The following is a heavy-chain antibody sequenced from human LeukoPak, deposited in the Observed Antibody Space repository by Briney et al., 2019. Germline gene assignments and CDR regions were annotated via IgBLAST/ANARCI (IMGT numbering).Heavy chain of an antibody. Sequence: SETLSLTCAVSGGSFSDYQWNWIRQSPGKGLEWLGEISHSGTTTYNPSLKSRVTISVDTSKNQFSLKLSSVTAADTAVYYCARTGMVSGAFDIWGQGTMVTVSS. CDR1: GGSFSDYQ. CDR3: ARTGMVSGAFDI. J-gene: IGHJ3*02. CDR2: ISHSGTT. D-gene: IGHD4/OR15-4a*01. V-gene: IGHV4-34*01.